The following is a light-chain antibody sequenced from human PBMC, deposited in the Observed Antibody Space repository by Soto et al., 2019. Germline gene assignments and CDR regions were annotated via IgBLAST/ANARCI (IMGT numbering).Light chain of an antibody. Sequence: QSVLTQPPSASGTPGQRVTISCSGSSSNIGSNTVNWYRHLPGTAPKLLIYSNLRRPSGVPDRFSASKSGTSVSLVISGLQSEDDADYFCAAWDASLNGMVFGGGTKLTVL. CDR3: AAWDASLNGMV. V-gene: IGLV1-44*01. CDR2: SNL. CDR1: SSNIGSNT. J-gene: IGLJ2*01.